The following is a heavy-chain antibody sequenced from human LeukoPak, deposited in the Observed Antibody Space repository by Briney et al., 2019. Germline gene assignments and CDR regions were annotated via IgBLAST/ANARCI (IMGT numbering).Heavy chain of an antibody. J-gene: IGHJ4*02. CDR1: GYTFTGYY. V-gene: IGHV1-2*02. CDR2: INPNSGGI. Sequence: ASVKVSCKASGYTFTGYYMHWVRQAPGQGLEWMGWINPNSGGINYAQKFQGRVTMTRDTSISTAYMELSRLRSDDTAVYYCARDDGYSSGWYGTKLDYWGQGTLVTVSS. CDR3: ARDDGYSSGWYGTKLDY. D-gene: IGHD6-19*01.